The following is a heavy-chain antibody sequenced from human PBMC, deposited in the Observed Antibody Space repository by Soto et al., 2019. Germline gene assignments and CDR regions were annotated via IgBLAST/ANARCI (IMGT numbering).Heavy chain of an antibody. CDR1: GYPFTIYS. CDR2: SSAYNGDT. J-gene: IGHJ6*02. V-gene: IGHV1-18*04. CDR3: AREGAVVGSAVYYGMDV. D-gene: IGHD2-15*01. Sequence: ASVKVSCKDSGYPFTIYSFSWVRQAPGQGIEWMGWSSAYNGDTRYAQKFQGRVTMTADPYTDTAYMELRNLRSDDTGVYYCAREGAVVGSAVYYGMDVWGQGTMVTVSS.